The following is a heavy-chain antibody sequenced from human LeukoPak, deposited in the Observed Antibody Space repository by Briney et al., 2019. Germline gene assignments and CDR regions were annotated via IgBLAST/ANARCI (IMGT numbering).Heavy chain of an antibody. CDR3: AKESYDSSGYYYSFDY. V-gene: IGHV3-23*01. D-gene: IGHD3-22*01. J-gene: IGHJ4*02. CDR1: GFTFSSSA. CDR2: ISDSGGST. Sequence: GGSLRLSCAASGFTFSSSAMSWVRQAPGKGLEWVSGISDSGGSTYYADSVKGRFTISRDNSKNMLYLQMNSLRAEDTAVYYCAKESYDSSGYYYSFDYWGQGTLVTVSS.